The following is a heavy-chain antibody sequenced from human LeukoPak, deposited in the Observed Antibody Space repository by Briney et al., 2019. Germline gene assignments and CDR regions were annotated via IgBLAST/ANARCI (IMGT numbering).Heavy chain of an antibody. V-gene: IGHV1-69*13. CDR3: ARVVTPRYCTSPTCYWKGWFDP. Sequence: ASVKVSCKASGGTFSSYAISWVRQAPGQGLEWMGGIIPIFGTANYAQKFQGRVTITADESTSTAYMELSSLRSDDTAVYNCARVVTPRYCTSPTCYWKGWFDPWGQGTLVTVSS. J-gene: IGHJ5*02. D-gene: IGHD2-2*01. CDR2: IIPIFGTA. CDR1: GGTFSSYA.